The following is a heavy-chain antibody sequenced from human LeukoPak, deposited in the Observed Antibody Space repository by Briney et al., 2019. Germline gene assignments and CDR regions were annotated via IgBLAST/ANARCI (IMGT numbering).Heavy chain of an antibody. Sequence: PSETLSLTCTVSGGSMSSYYWSWIRQPPGKGLECIGYIYYSGSTYYNPALKSRVTISVDTSKNQFSLKLSSVTTADTAVYYCARGRDYHDSTGYYAWGQGTPVTVSS. CDR3: ARGRDYHDSTGYYA. CDR1: GGSMSSYY. D-gene: IGHD3-22*01. V-gene: IGHV4-59*01. J-gene: IGHJ5*02. CDR2: IYYSGST.